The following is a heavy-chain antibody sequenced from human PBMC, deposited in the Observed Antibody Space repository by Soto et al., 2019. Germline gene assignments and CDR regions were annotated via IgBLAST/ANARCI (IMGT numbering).Heavy chain of an antibody. CDR2: IYPGDSDT. V-gene: IGHV5-51*01. CDR1: GYSFTSYW. D-gene: IGHD6-13*01. CDR3: ATTTAAGKNYYGMDV. J-gene: IGHJ6*02. Sequence: GESLKISCKGSGYSFTSYWSGWVRQMPGKGLEWMGIIYPGDSDTRYSPSFQGQVTISADKSISTAYLQWSSLKASDTAMYYCATTTAAGKNYYGMDVWGQGTTVTVSS.